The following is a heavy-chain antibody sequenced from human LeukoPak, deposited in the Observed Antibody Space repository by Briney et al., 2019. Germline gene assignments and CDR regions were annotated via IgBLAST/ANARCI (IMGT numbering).Heavy chain of an antibody. CDR1: GGSFRSSA. CDR3: ATTGSSAYDGGTFDY. Sequence: SVKVSCKASGGSFRSSAISWVRQAPGQGLEWMGGIIPMFGAPNYAQKLQGRVTLSADESTSTAYMELSRLRSEDTAVYSCATTGSSAYDGGTFDYWGQGTLVTVSS. J-gene: IGHJ4*02. D-gene: IGHD5-12*01. V-gene: IGHV1-69*13. CDR2: IIPMFGAP.